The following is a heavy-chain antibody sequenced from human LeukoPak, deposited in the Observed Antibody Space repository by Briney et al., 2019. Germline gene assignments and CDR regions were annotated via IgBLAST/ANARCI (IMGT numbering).Heavy chain of an antibody. J-gene: IGHJ4*02. CDR3: ARYYYDSSWY. CDR2: IYHSGST. Sequence: PSETLSLTCAVSGYSISSGYYWGWIRQPPGKGLEWIGIIYHSGSTYYTPSLKSRVTISLDTSKNQFSLKLSSVTAADTAVYYCARYYYDSSWYWGQGTLVTVSS. V-gene: IGHV4-38-2*01. D-gene: IGHD3-22*01. CDR1: GYSISSGYY.